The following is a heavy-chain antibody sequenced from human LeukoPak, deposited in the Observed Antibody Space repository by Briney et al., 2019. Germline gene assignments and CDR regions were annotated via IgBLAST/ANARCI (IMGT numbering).Heavy chain of an antibody. CDR2: ISSSGSTI. Sequence: PGGSLRLSCAASGFTFSSYEMNWVRQAPGKGLEWVSYISSSGSTIYYADSVKGRFTISRDNAKNSLYLQMNSLRAEGTAVYYCAREGRRVVTAIPWYYYYYMDVWGKGTTVTVSS. J-gene: IGHJ6*03. CDR1: GFTFSSYE. D-gene: IGHD2-21*02. CDR3: AREGRRVVTAIPWYYYYYMDV. V-gene: IGHV3-48*03.